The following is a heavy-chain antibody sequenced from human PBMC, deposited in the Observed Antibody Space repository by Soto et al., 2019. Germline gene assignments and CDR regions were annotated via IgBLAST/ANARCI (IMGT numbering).Heavy chain of an antibody. CDR3: VKKGYCSSDSCYAFDH. D-gene: IGHD2-15*01. J-gene: IGHJ4*02. CDR2: ISGGAGST. Sequence: GGSLRLSCAASGFTSSSYAMYWVRQAPGKGLECVSAISGGAGSTYYAASVKGRFIISRDNSKNTLYLQMNGLRASDTALYYSVKKGYCSSDSCYAFDHWRQGTQVTVS. CDR1: GFTSSSYA. V-gene: IGHV3-23*01.